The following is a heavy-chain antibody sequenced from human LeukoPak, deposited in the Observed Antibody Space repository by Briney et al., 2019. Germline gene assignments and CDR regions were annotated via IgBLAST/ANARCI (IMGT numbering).Heavy chain of an antibody. D-gene: IGHD3-22*01. V-gene: IGHV4-59*01. Sequence: SETLSLTGTVSGGAISSYYWSWIRQPPGKGLEWIGYIYYSGSTNYNPSLKSRVTTSVDTSKNQFSLKLSSVTAADTAVYYCARARYYDSSGYPGPDYWGQGTLVTVSS. CDR1: GGAISSYY. CDR2: IYYSGST. J-gene: IGHJ4*02. CDR3: ARARYYDSSGYPGPDY.